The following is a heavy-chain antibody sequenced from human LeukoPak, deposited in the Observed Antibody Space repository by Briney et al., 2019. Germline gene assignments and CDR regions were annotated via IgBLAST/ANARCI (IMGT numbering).Heavy chain of an antibody. CDR3: AKIRIMITF. CDR1: GFTFSSYA. D-gene: IGHD3-16*01. J-gene: IGHJ4*02. Sequence: GGSLRLSCAASGFTFSSYAMSWVRQAPGKGLEWVSAISGSSDNTCYADSVKGRFTISRDNSKNTLYLQMNSLRAEDTAVYYCAKIRIMITFGGQGTLVTVTS. CDR2: ISGSSDNT. V-gene: IGHV3-23*01.